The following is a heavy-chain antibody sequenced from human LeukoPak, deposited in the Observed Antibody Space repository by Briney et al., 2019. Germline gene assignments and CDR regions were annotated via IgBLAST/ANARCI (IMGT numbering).Heavy chain of an antibody. D-gene: IGHD2-2*01. CDR3: AKDRVVPAAMLMDV. Sequence: GGSLRLSCAASGFTFSSYAMSWVRQAPGKGLEWVSAISGSGGSTYYADSVKGRFTISRDNSKNTLYLQMNSLRAEDTAVHYCAKDRVVPAAMLMDVWGQGTTVTVSS. CDR1: GFTFSSYA. V-gene: IGHV3-23*01. CDR2: ISGSGGST. J-gene: IGHJ6*02.